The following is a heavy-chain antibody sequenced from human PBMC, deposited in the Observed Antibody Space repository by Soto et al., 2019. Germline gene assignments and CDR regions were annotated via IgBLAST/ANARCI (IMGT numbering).Heavy chain of an antibody. CDR1: GFTFSSYG. D-gene: IGHD2-15*01. CDR2: IWYDGSNK. Sequence: GGSLRLSCAASGFTFSSYGMHWVRQAPGKGLEWVAVIWYDGSNKYYADSVKGRFTISRDNSKNTLYLQMNSLRAEDTAVYYCARDTDGGRVAATPVWYYYYGMDVWGQGTTVTVSS. J-gene: IGHJ6*02. CDR3: ARDTDGGRVAATPVWYYYYGMDV. V-gene: IGHV3-33*01.